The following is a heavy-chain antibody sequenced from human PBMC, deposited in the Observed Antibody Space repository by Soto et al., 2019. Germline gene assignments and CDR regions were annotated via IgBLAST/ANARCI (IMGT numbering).Heavy chain of an antibody. CDR1: GGTFSSYA. V-gene: IGHV1-69*13. J-gene: IGHJ6*02. Sequence: SVKVSCKASGGTFSSYAISWVRQAPGQGLEWMGGIIPIFGTANYAQKFQGRVTITADESTSTAYMELSSLRSEDTAVYYCASGYCSGGSCYYYYGMDVWGQGTTVTVSS. CDR3: ASGYCSGGSCYYYYGMDV. D-gene: IGHD2-15*01. CDR2: IIPIFGTA.